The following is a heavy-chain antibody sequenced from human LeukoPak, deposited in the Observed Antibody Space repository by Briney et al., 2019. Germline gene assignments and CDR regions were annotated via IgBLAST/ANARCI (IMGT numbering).Heavy chain of an antibody. CDR3: AKFPKTITMIFTPVDY. Sequence: GGSLRLSCAASGFTFSSYAMSWVRQAPGKGLEWVSAISGSGGSTYYADSVKGRFTISRDNSKNTLYLQMNSLRAEDTAVYYCAKFPKTITMIFTPVDYWGQGTLVTVSS. V-gene: IGHV3-23*01. CDR1: GFTFSSYA. J-gene: IGHJ4*02. D-gene: IGHD3-22*01. CDR2: ISGSGGST.